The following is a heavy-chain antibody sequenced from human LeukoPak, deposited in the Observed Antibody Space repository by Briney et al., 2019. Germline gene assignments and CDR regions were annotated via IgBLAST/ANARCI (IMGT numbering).Heavy chain of an antibody. D-gene: IGHD5-12*01. CDR1: GFTFSSYE. CDR3: AREVLTQAIYSGYNAFEI. V-gene: IGHV3-48*03. CDR2: INSDNGV. Sequence: PGGSLRLSCAASGFTFSSYEMDWVRQAPGKGREWVAYINSDNGVLYGDSVKGRFTISSDKATNSLYLQMNSLRAEDTAVYYCAREVLTQAIYSGYNAFEIWGQGTMVTVSS. J-gene: IGHJ3*02.